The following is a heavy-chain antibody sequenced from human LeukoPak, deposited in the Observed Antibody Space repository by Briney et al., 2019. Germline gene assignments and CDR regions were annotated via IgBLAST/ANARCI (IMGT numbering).Heavy chain of an antibody. CDR1: GFTFSSYE. V-gene: IGHV3-48*03. Sequence: GGSLRLSCAASGFTFSSYEMKRVRQAPGKGLEWVSYISGSGSTIYYADSVKGRFTISRDNAKNSLYLRMNRLRAEDTALYFCARKFIGMDVWGQGTTVTVSS. D-gene: IGHD3-10*01. CDR3: ARKFIGMDV. CDR2: ISGSGSTI. J-gene: IGHJ6*02.